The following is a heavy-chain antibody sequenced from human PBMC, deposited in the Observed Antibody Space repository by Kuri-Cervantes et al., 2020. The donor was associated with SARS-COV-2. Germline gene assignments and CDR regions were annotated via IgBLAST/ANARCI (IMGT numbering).Heavy chain of an antibody. D-gene: IGHD3-3*01. CDR3: ARDSLTIFGAARGSRPYNWFDP. CDR2: INPNSGGT. J-gene: IGHJ5*02. CDR1: GYTFTGYY. V-gene: IGHV1-2*02. Sequence: ASVMVSCKASGYTFTGYYMHWGRQAPGQGLEWMGWINPNSGGTNYAQKFQGRVTMTRETSISTAYMELSRLRSDDTAVYYCARDSLTIFGAARGSRPYNWFDPWGQGTLVTVSS.